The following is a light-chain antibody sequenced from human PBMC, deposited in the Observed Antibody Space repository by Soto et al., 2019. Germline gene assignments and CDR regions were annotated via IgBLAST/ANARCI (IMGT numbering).Light chain of an antibody. CDR2: DVS. Sequence: QSALTQPASVSGSPGQSITISCTGTSSDVGGYNYVSWYQQHPGNAPKLMIYDVSNRPSGVSNRFSGSKSGNTASLTISGIQAEDEADYYCTSYTSSSTQVFGGGTKLTVL. V-gene: IGLV2-14*01. CDR3: TSYTSSSTQV. J-gene: IGLJ2*01. CDR1: SSDVGGYNY.